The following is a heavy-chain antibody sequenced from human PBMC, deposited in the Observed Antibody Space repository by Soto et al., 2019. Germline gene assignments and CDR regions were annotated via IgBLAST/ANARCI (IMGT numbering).Heavy chain of an antibody. CDR3: ARGDCSSTSCYVLDD. V-gene: IGHV3-66*01. CDR2: IYSGGST. D-gene: IGHD2-2*01. J-gene: IGHJ4*02. CDR1: GFTVSSNY. Sequence: GGSLRLSCAASGFTVSSNYMSWVRQAPGKGLEWVSVIYSGGSTYYADSVKGRLTISRDNSKNTLYLQMNSLRAEDTAVYYCARGDCSSTSCYVLDDWGQGTLVTVSS.